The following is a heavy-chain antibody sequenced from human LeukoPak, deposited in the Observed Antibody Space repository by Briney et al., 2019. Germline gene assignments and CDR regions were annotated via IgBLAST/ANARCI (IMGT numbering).Heavy chain of an antibody. V-gene: IGHV3-48*03. CDR1: GLTFRSYE. CDR3: ARIESNWAFDY. CDR2: ISSGGSIT. D-gene: IGHD7-27*01. Sequence: GGSVRLSCVVSGLTFRSYEMNWVRQAPGKGLEWVSYISSGGSITYYADSVKGRFTISRDDAKNSLYLQMNSLRVEDTAIYYCARIESNWAFDYWGQGTLVTF. J-gene: IGHJ4*02.